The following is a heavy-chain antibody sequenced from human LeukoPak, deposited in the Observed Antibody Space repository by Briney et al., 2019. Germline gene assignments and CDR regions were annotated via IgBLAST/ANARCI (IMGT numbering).Heavy chain of an antibody. V-gene: IGHV1-46*01. CDR1: GYTFTSYY. CDR3: ACRDAYIRGDY. D-gene: IGHD5-24*01. CDR2: INPSGGST. Sequence: ASVKVSCKASGYTFTSYYMHWVRQAPGQGLEWMGIINPSGGSTIYAQKFQGRVTMTRDTSTSTVYMELSSLRSEDTAVYYCACRDAYIRGDYWGQGTPVTVSS. J-gene: IGHJ4*02.